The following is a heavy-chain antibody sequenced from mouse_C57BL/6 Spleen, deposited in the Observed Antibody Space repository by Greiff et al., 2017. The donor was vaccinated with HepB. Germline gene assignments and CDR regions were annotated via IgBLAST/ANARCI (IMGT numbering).Heavy chain of an antibody. CDR1: GYTFTSYD. D-gene: IGHD1-1*01. V-gene: IGHV1-85*01. CDR2: IYPRDGST. CDR3: ARRDYYGLYYYAMDY. J-gene: IGHJ4*01. Sequence: VQLQQSGPELVKPGASVKLSCKASGYTFTSYDINWVKQRPGQGLEWIGWIYPRDGSTKYNEKFKGKATLTVDTSSSTAYMELHSLTSEDSAVYFWARRDYYGLYYYAMDYWGQGTSVTVSS.